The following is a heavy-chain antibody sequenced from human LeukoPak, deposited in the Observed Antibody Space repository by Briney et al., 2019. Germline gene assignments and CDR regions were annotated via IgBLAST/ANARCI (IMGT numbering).Heavy chain of an antibody. CDR2: IYHSGST. CDR3: AASSGVTLGRF. V-gene: IGHV4-4*02. Sequence: SGTLSLTCAVSGGSISSSNWWSWVRQPPGKGLEWIGEIYHSGSTNYNPSLKSRVTISVDKPKNQFSLKLSSVTAADTAVYYCAASSGVTLGRFWGQGTLVTVSS. CDR1: GGSISSSNW. J-gene: IGHJ4*02. D-gene: IGHD3-16*01.